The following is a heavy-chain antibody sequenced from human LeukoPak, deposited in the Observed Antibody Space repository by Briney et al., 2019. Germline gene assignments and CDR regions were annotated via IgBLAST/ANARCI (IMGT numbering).Heavy chain of an antibody. V-gene: IGHV3-43*02. Sequence: GGSLRLSCAASGFTFDDYAMHWVRQAPGKGLEWVSLISGDGGSTYYADSVKGRFTISRDNSKNTLYLQMNSLRAEDTAVYYCARDRGYSYGLDYWGQGTLVTVSS. CDR1: GFTFDDYA. D-gene: IGHD5-18*01. J-gene: IGHJ4*02. CDR2: ISGDGGST. CDR3: ARDRGYSYGLDY.